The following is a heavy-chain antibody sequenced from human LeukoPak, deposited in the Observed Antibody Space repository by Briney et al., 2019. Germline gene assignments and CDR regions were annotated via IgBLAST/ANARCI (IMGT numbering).Heavy chain of an antibody. J-gene: IGHJ4*02. D-gene: IGHD3-22*01. CDR2: ISSSSSYI. CDR1: GFTFSSYS. CDR3: ARDLSLDDSSGYYPSGFDY. V-gene: IGHV3-21*01. Sequence: GGSLRLSCAASGFTFSSYSMNWVRQAPGKGLEWVSSISSSSSYIYYADSVKGRFTISRDNAKNSLYLQMNSLRAEDTAVYYCARDLSLDDSSGYYPSGFDYWGQGTLVTVSS.